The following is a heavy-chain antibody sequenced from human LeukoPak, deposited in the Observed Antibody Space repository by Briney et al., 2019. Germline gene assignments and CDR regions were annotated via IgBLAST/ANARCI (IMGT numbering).Heavy chain of an antibody. D-gene: IGHD3-10*01. CDR3: ARGTYYYGSGSHN. J-gene: IGHJ4*02. V-gene: IGHV4-59*12. CDR2: IYYSGST. Sequence: SETLSLTCTVSGGSISSYYWSWIRQPPGKGLEWIGYIYYSGSTNYNPSLKSRVTISVDTSKNQFSLKLSSVTAADTAVYYCARGTYYYGSGSHNWSQGTLVTVSS. CDR1: GGSISSYY.